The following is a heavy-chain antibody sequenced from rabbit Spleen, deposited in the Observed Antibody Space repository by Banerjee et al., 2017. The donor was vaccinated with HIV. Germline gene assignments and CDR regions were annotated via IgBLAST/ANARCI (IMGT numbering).Heavy chain of an antibody. D-gene: IGHD4-1*01. CDR3: AKDMGVAAGYFFNL. CDR2: IYAGSSGST. CDR1: GFSFISSYW. V-gene: IGHV1S45*01. Sequence: QEQLVESGGGLVQPEGSLTLTCTASGFSFISSYWICWVRQAPGKGLEWIACIYAGSSGSTYYASWAKGRFTISRDNAQSTLYLQLNSLTAADTATYFCAKDMGVAAGYFFNLWGPGTLVTFS. J-gene: IGHJ4*01.